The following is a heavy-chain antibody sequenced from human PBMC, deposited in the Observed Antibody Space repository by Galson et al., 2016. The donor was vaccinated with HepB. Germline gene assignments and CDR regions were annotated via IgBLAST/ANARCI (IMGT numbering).Heavy chain of an antibody. V-gene: IGHV1-2*06. D-gene: IGHD3-10*01. CDR1: GYTFTGYF. CDR3: ARPSHYYGSGSQASFDP. J-gene: IGHJ5*02. Sequence: SVKVSCKASGYTFTGYFIHWVRRAPGQGLEWMGRINPNRGTANYALKFQGRVTLTRDTSLSTAYLELSSPTFDDTAVYYCARPSHYYGSGSQASFDPWGQGTPVTVSS. CDR2: INPNRGTA.